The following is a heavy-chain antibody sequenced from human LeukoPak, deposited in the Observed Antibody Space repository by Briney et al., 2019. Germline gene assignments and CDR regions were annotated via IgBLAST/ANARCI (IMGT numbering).Heavy chain of an antibody. CDR1: GGSISSYY. V-gene: IGHV4-59*08. D-gene: IGHD5-12*01. J-gene: IGHJ4*02. CDR2: IDYSGST. Sequence: SETLSLTCTVSGGSISSYYRSWIRQPPGKGLEWIGYIDYSGSTNNNPSLKSRVTISVDTSKNQFSLNLSSVTAADTAVYYCARLRGYSGYPDYWGQGTLVTVSS. CDR3: ARLRGYSGYPDY.